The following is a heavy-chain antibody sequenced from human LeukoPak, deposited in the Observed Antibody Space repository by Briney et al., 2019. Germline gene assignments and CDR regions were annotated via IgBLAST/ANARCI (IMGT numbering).Heavy chain of an antibody. CDR2: ISAYNGNT. CDR3: ARFVRGVIDY. Sequence: AASEKVSCKASGYTFTSYVISWVRQAPGQGLEWMGWISAYNGNTNYAQKLQGRVTMTTDTSTSTAYMELRSLRSDDTAVYYCARFVRGVIDYWGQGTLVTVSS. D-gene: IGHD3-10*02. V-gene: IGHV1-18*01. CDR1: GYTFTSYV. J-gene: IGHJ4*02.